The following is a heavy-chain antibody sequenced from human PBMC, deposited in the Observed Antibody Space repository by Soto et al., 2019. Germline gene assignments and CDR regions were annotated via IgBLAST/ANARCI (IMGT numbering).Heavy chain of an antibody. CDR1: GYTFTNYA. J-gene: IGHJ4*02. V-gene: IGHV1-69*13. CDR3: ARDGYDSVASY. Sequence: SVTVSCKASGYTFTNYAISWVRQAPGQGLEWMGGIIPIFGTANYAQKFQGRVTITADESTSTAYMELSSLRSEDTAVYYCARDGYDSVASYWGQGTLVTVSS. D-gene: IGHD5-12*01. CDR2: IIPIFGTA.